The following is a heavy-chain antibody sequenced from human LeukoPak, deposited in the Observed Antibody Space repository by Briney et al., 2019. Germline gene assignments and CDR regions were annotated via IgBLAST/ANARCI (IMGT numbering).Heavy chain of an antibody. CDR3: ARAYYGGNSVRGFRFDY. D-gene: IGHD4-23*01. CDR1: GGTFSSYA. J-gene: IGHJ4*02. CDR2: IIPILGIA. V-gene: IGHV1-69*04. Sequence: ASVKVSCKASGGTFSSYAISWVRQAPGQGLEWMGRIIPILGIANYAQKFSGRVKITADKSTSTAYMELSSLRSEDTAVYYCARAYYGGNSVRGFRFDYWGQGTLVTVSS.